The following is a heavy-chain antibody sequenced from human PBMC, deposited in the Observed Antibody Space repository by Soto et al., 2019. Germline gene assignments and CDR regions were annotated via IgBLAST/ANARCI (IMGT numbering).Heavy chain of an antibody. CDR2: ISSSSSYI. Sequence: GGPLRLPCAASGFTFSSHSMNWVRQAPGKGLEWVSSISSSSSYIYYADSVKGRFTISRDNAKNSLYLQMNSLRAEDTAVYYCARDLSMVRGILADYYYYYGMDVWGQGTTVTVSS. CDR1: GFTFSSHS. J-gene: IGHJ6*02. CDR3: ARDLSMVRGILADYYYYYGMDV. V-gene: IGHV3-21*01. D-gene: IGHD3-10*01.